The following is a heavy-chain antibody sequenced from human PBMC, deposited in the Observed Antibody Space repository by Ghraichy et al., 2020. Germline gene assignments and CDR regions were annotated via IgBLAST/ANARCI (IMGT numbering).Heavy chain of an antibody. J-gene: IGHJ5*02. CDR3: ARNPTNDYGDFSNWFDP. D-gene: IGHD4-17*01. CDR2: IIPILGIA. Sequence: SVKVSCKASGGTFSSYAISWVRQAPGQGLEWMGRIIPILGIANYAQKFQGRVTITAGKTTSTAYMELSSLRSEDTAVYYCARNPTNDYGDFSNWFDPLGQGILVTVSS. V-gene: IGHV1-69*04. CDR1: GGTFSSYA.